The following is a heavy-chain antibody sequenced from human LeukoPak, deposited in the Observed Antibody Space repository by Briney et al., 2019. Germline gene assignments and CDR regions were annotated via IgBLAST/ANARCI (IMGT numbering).Heavy chain of an antibody. D-gene: IGHD1-26*01. CDR3: ARDVVGATFDY. CDR2: ISSSSSYI. V-gene: IGHV3-21*01. Sequence: GGSLRLSCAASGFTFSSYSMNWVRQAPGKGLEWVSFISSSSSYIYYADSVKGRFTISRDNAKNSLYLQMNSLRAEDTAVYYCARDVVGATFDYWGQGTLVTVSS. CDR1: GFTFSSYS. J-gene: IGHJ4*02.